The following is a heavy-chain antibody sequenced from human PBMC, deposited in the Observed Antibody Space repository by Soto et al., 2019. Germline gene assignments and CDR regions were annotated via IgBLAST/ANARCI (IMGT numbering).Heavy chain of an antibody. CDR2: INSDGSST. V-gene: IGHV3-74*01. CDR1: GFTFSSYW. J-gene: IGHJ3*02. Sequence: GGSLRLSCAASGFTFSSYWMHWVRQAPGEGLVWVSRINSDGSSTSYADSVKGRFTISRDNAKNTLYLQMNSLRAEDTAVYYCARYASDIVVVPAANHMDAFDIWGQGTMVTVSS. CDR3: ARYASDIVVVPAANHMDAFDI. D-gene: IGHD2-2*01.